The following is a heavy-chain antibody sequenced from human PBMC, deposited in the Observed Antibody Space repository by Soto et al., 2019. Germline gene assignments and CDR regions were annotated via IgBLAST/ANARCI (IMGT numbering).Heavy chain of an antibody. Sequence: SETLSLTCTVSGGSISSGGYYWSWIRQHPGKGLEWIGYIYYSGSTYYNPPLKSRVTISVDTSKNQFSLKLSSVTAADTAVYYCARAGGMLGSSYYYDSSGPEQYAFDIWGQGTMVTVSS. V-gene: IGHV4-31*03. CDR2: IYYSGST. CDR3: ARAGGMLGSSYYYDSSGPEQYAFDI. CDR1: GGSISSGGYY. J-gene: IGHJ3*02. D-gene: IGHD3-22*01.